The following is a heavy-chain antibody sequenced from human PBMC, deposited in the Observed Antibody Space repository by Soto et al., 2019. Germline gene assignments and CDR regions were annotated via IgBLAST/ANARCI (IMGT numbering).Heavy chain of an antibody. Sequence: VQLQESGPGLVKPSETLSLICTVSGDSISSDYLSWIRQPAGKGLEWIGRVYTGGYSNSNPSLKSRVTMSVDTSKKQFSLNLSSVTAADTAVYYCAIEPTTAGTVNWFDPWGQGTLVTVSS. J-gene: IGHJ5*02. CDR3: AIEPTTAGTVNWFDP. CDR2: VYTGGYS. CDR1: GDSISSDY. V-gene: IGHV4-4*07. D-gene: IGHD6-13*01.